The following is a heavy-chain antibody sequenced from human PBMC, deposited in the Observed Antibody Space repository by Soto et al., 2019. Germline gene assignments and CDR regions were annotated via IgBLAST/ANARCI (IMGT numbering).Heavy chain of an antibody. CDR1: GYSISSGYY. J-gene: IGHJ6*02. CDR2: IYHSGST. V-gene: IGHV4-38-2*01. D-gene: IGHD3-3*01. Sequence: SETLSLTCAVSGYSISSGYYWGWIRQPPGKGRDWLGSIYHSGSTYYNPSLKSRVTISVDTSKNQFSLKLSSVTAADTAVYYCAREGYYDFWSGSSMGHYYYYGMDVWGQGTTVTVSS. CDR3: AREGYYDFWSGSSMGHYYYYGMDV.